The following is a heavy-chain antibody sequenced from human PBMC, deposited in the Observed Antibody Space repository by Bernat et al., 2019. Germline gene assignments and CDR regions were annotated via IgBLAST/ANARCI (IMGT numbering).Heavy chain of an antibody. J-gene: IGHJ4*02. Sequence: QVTLKESGPVLVKPTETLTLTCTVFGFSLSNATMGVSWIRQPPGKALEWLAHIFSNDEKSYSTYLKSRLTISKDTSKSQVVFTMTNLDPVDTATYFCARILRSAYGDYFDCWGQGTLVTVSS. CDR2: IFSNDEK. D-gene: IGHD4-17*01. CDR3: ARILRSAYGDYFDC. V-gene: IGHV2-26*01. CDR1: GFSLSNATMG.